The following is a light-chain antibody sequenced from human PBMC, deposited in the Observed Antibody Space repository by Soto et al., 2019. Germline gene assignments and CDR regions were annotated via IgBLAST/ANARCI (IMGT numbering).Light chain of an antibody. J-gene: IGKJ5*01. CDR2: GAS. V-gene: IGKV3-15*01. Sequence: ETVMTQSPATLSVSPGERATLSCRASQSVSNNLAWYQQKPSQAPRLLIYGASTRATGIPARFSGSGSGTEFTLTISSLQSEDFAVYYCQQYNEWPPVTFGQGTRLEIK. CDR1: QSVSNN. CDR3: QQYNEWPPVT.